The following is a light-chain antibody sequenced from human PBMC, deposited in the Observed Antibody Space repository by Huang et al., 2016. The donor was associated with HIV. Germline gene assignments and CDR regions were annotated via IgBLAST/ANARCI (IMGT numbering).Light chain of an antibody. CDR2: DAS. Sequence: TVLTQSPATVSLAPGDRATLSCRASQSGSSYLAWYQHKPGRAPRLLIYDASKRAPGIPARFSGRGSGTDFTLTISSLEPEDFAIYYCQQRSKWPLTFGGGTKVEIK. J-gene: IGKJ4*01. CDR1: QSGSSY. CDR3: QQRSKWPLT. V-gene: IGKV3-11*01.